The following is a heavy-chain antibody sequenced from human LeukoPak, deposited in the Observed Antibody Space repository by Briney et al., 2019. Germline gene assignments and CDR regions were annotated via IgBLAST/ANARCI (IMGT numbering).Heavy chain of an antibody. V-gene: IGHV3-33*01. Sequence: PGRSLRLSCAASGFTFGSYGMHWVRQAPGKGLEWVAFIYYDEGYDYYLDSVKGRFTISRDSSKNIVYLQMNDLRADDTAVYYCARDKVRGVVWGAADDALDVWGQGTMVTVSS. CDR1: GFTFGSYG. J-gene: IGHJ3*01. D-gene: IGHD3-10*01. CDR3: ARDKVRGVVWGAADDALDV. CDR2: IYYDEGYD.